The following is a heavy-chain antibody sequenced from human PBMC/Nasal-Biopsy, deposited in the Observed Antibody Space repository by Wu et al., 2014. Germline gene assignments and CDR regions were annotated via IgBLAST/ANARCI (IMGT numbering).Heavy chain of an antibody. J-gene: IGHJ3*01. CDR2: IYYSGST. D-gene: IGHD2-2*01. V-gene: IGHV4-39*01. Sequence: TLSLTCTVSGGSISSSSYYWGWIRQPPGKGLEWIGSIYYSGSTYYNPSLKSRVTISVDTSKNQFSLKLSSVTAADTAVYYCARRGHTSWPTWGQGTMVTVSS. CDR3: ARRGHTSWPT. CDR1: GGSISSSSYY.